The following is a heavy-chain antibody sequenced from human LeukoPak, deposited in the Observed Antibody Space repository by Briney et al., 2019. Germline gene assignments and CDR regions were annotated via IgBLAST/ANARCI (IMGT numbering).Heavy chain of an antibody. Sequence: GGSLRLSCAASGFTFSSYWMSWVRQAPGKGLEWVANIKQDGSEKYYADSVKGRFTISRDNAKNSLYLQMNSLRAEDTAVYYCARGPTPSFYYGSGTYYSLDYWGQGTVVTVSS. J-gene: IGHJ4*02. CDR1: GFTFSSYW. D-gene: IGHD3-10*01. CDR2: IKQDGSEK. V-gene: IGHV3-7*01. CDR3: ARGPTPSFYYGSGTYYSLDY.